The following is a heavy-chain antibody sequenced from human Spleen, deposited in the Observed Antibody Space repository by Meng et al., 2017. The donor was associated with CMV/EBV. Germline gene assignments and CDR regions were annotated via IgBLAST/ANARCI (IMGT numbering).Heavy chain of an antibody. CDR2: IRSDDST. J-gene: IGHJ4*02. CDR3: AKEEEDYVWGSYRYTYFDY. D-gene: IGHD3-16*02. CDR1: GFSVTSYF. V-gene: IGHV3-53*01. Sequence: GESLKISCAVSGFSVTSYFMTWVRQAPGKGLEYVSFIRSDDSTNYADSVKGRFTISRDNSKNTLYLQINSLRAEDTAVYYCAKEEEDYVWGSYRYTYFDYWGQGTLVTVSS.